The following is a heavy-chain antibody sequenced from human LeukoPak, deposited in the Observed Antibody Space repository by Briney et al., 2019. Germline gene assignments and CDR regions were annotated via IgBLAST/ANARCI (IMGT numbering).Heavy chain of an antibody. CDR2: ISGSGGNT. CDR1: GFTFSNYA. J-gene: IGHJ5*02. CDR3: AKSGILGAIFRDGFDP. Sequence: SGGSLRLSCAASGFTFSNYAMNWVRQAPGKGLEWVSSISGSGGNTYYADSVKGRFTISRDNSKNTLYLQMNSLRAEDTAVYYCAKSGILGAIFRDGFDPCGQGTLVTVSS. D-gene: IGHD1-26*01. V-gene: IGHV3-23*01.